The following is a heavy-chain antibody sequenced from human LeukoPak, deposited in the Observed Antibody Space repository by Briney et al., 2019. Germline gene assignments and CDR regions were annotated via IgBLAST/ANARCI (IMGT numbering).Heavy chain of an antibody. V-gene: IGHV3-21*01. J-gene: IGHJ5*02. Sequence: GGSLRLSCAASGFTFSSYSMNWVRQAPGKGLEWVSSISSSSSYIYYADSVKGRFTISRDNAENSLYLQMNSLRAEDTAVYYCARGPSGTWFGELLGWFDPWGQGTLVTVSS. D-gene: IGHD3-10*01. CDR2: ISSSSSYI. CDR3: ARGPSGTWFGELLGWFDP. CDR1: GFTFSSYS.